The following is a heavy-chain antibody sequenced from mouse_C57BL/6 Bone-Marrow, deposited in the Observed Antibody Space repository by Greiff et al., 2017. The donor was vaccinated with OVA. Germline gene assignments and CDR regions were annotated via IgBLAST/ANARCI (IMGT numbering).Heavy chain of an antibody. CDR2: ISDGGSYT. CDR1: GFTFSSYA. CDR3: ARILGRRNYFDY. V-gene: IGHV5-4*03. Sequence: DVMLVESGGGLVKPGGSLKLSCAASGFTFSSYAMSWVRQTPEKRLEWVATISDGGSYTYYPENVKGRFTISRDNAKNNLYLQMSHLKSEDTAMYYCARILGRRNYFDYWGQGTTLTVSS. J-gene: IGHJ2*01. D-gene: IGHD4-1*01.